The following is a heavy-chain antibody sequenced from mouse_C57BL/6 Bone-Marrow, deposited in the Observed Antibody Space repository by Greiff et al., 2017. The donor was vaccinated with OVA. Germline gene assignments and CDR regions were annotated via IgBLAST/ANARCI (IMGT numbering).Heavy chain of an antibody. D-gene: IGHD1-1*01. V-gene: IGHV5-17*01. CDR1: GFTFSDYG. J-gene: IGHJ4*01. CDR3: AREYYGSIYAMDY. CDR2: IRSGSSTI. Sequence: EVKLVESGGGLVKPGGSLKLSCAASGFTFSDYGMHWVRQAPEQGLEWVAYIRSGSSTIYYADTVKGRNTISRDNAKNTLFLQMTSLRAEDTTMYYCAREYYGSIYAMDYWGQGTSVTVSS.